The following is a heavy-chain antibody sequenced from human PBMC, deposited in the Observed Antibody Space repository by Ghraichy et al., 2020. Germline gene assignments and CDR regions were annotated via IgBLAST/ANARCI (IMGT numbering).Heavy chain of an antibody. Sequence: ASVKVSCKASGYTFTGYYMHWVRQAPGQGLEWMGWINPNSGGTNYAQKFQGRVTMTRDTSISTAYMELSRLRSDDTAVYYCAREGQETYYDILTGYYKLRHGDGMDVWGQVTTVTVSS. V-gene: IGHV1-2*02. CDR1: GYTFTGYY. J-gene: IGHJ6*02. CDR3: AREGQETYYDILTGYYKLRHGDGMDV. CDR2: INPNSGGT. D-gene: IGHD3-9*01.